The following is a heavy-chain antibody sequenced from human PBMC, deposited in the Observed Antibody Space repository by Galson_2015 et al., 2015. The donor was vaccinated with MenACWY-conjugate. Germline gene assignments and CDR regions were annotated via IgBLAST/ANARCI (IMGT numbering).Heavy chain of an antibody. CDR1: GYIFSSYW. J-gene: IGHJ4*02. V-gene: IGHV5-51*03. CDR3: ARRGNFYDDAGKGLDS. CDR2: IFPGDSDT. Sequence: QSGAEVKKPGESLTISCRASGYIFSSYWIGWVRQMPGKGLEWMGIIFPGDSDTRYSPAFEGQVTISVDKSTNTAFLQWSSLKASDSAMYFCARRGNFYDDAGKGLDSWGQGTQVTVSS. D-gene: IGHD3-22*01.